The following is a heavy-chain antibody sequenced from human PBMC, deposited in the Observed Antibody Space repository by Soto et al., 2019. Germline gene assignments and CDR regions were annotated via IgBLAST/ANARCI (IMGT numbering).Heavy chain of an antibody. D-gene: IGHD3-16*01. CDR3: ARVDGGGPDY. J-gene: IGHJ4*02. CDR2: IIPIFDTT. V-gene: IGHV1-69*01. Sequence: QLHLVQSGAEVKKPGSSLKVSCKASGGTFSNSGISWVRQAPGQGLEWMGGIIPIFDTTNYAQKLQGRITIIADESTNTVYMELSNLRSADTGVYYCARVDGGGPDYWGQGTLLTVTS. CDR1: GGTFSNSG.